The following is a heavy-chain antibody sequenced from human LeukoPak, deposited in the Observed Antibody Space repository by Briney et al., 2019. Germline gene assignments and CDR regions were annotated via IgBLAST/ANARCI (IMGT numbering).Heavy chain of an antibody. CDR1: GFTFSNYA. Sequence: GGSLRLSCSASGFTFSNYAMHWVRQAPGKGLEYVSGISSKGGSTYHADPVKGRFTISRDNSKNTLYIQMNSLRAEDTAVYYCVKGPCSGGSCYLEYWGQGTLATVSS. J-gene: IGHJ4*02. CDR2: ISSKGGST. CDR3: VKGPCSGGSCYLEY. D-gene: IGHD2-15*01. V-gene: IGHV3-64*05.